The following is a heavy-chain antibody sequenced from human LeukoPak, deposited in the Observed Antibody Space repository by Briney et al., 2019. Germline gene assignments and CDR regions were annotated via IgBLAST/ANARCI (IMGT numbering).Heavy chain of an antibody. V-gene: IGHV4-39*07. CDR2: INHSGST. Sequence: SETLSLTCTVSGGSISTSNYYWGWIRQPPGKGLEWIGEINHSGSTNYNPSLKSRVTISVDTSKNQFSLKLSSVTAADTAVYYCAREGDSNSVGWFDPWGQGTLVTVSS. CDR3: AREGDSNSVGWFDP. D-gene: IGHD6-13*01. J-gene: IGHJ5*02. CDR1: GGSISTSNYY.